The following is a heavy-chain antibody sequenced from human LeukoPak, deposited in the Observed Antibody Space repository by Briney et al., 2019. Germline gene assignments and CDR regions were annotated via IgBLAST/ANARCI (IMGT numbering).Heavy chain of an antibody. CDR2: ISGSGGST. D-gene: IGHD3-10*01. CDR3: AKYGFGEFHFDY. V-gene: IGHV3-23*01. Sequence: GGSLRLSCAASGFTFSSYAMSWVRQAPGKGLEWVSAISGSGGSTYYADSVKGRFTISRDNSKNTLYLQMNSLRAEDTPVYYCAKYGFGEFHFDYWGQGTLVTVSS. J-gene: IGHJ4*02. CDR1: GFTFSSYA.